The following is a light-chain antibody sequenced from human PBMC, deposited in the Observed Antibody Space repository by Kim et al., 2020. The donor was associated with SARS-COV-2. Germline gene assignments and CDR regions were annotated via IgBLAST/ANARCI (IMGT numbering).Light chain of an antibody. J-gene: IGKJ1*01. Sequence: EIVMTQSPATLSVSPGERATLSCRASQSVSSNLVWYQQKPGQAPRLLIYGASTRATGIPARFCGSGSGTEFTLTISGLQSEDFAVYYCQQFNNWPRTFGQGTKVDIK. CDR2: GAS. CDR3: QQFNNWPRT. V-gene: IGKV3-15*01. CDR1: QSVSSN.